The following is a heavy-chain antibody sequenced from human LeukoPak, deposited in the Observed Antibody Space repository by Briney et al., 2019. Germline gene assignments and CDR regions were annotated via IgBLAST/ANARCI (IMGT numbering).Heavy chain of an antibody. CDR2: IYSGGST. CDR3: ARGPLVGATNYYYYYGMDV. V-gene: IGHV3-53*04. D-gene: IGHD1-26*01. CDR1: GFTVSSNY. Sequence: GGSLRLSCAASGFTVSSNYMSWVRQAPGKGLEWVSVIYSGGSTYYADSVKGRFTISRHNSKNTLYLQMNSLRAEDTAVYYCARGPLVGATNYYYYYGMDVWGQGTTVTVSS. J-gene: IGHJ6*02.